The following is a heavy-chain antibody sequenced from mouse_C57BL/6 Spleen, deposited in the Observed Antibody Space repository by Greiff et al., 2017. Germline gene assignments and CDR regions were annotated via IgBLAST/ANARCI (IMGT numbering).Heavy chain of an antibody. Sequence: VQLQQSGPELVKPGASVKISCKASGYSFTGYYMHWVKQSSEKSLEWIGEINPSTGGTSYNQKFKGKATLTVDKSSSTAYMQLKSLTSEDSAVYYCARGEDGYPLFAYWGQGTLVTVAA. V-gene: IGHV1-43*01. CDR2: INPSTGGT. J-gene: IGHJ3*01. CDR1: GYSFTGYY. D-gene: IGHD2-3*01. CDR3: ARGEDGYPLFAY.